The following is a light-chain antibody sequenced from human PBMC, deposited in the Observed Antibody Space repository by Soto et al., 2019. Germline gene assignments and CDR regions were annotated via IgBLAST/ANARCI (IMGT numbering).Light chain of an antibody. CDR1: QSVSSSY. Sequence: EIVLTQSPGTLSLSPGERATLSCRASQSVSSSYLAWYQQKHGHAPRLLIYDASSRATGIAHRFSGSGSWADFTLPTSSMEPEDFAVNYCQQYGSSRPWTFGQGTKVEIK. CDR2: DAS. CDR3: QQYGSSRPWT. J-gene: IGKJ1*01. V-gene: IGKV3-20*01.